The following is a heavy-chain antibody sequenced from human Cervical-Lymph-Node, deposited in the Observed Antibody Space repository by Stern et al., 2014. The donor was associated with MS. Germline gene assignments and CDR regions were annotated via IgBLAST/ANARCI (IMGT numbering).Heavy chain of an antibody. CDR2: INTDGSST. CDR1: GFTFSTYW. V-gene: IGHV3-74*01. CDR3: TRGTGHYDGWNY. D-gene: IGHD4-23*01. Sequence: EVQLVESGGGLVQPGGSLRLSCVASGFTFSTYWMHWVRQAPGKGLVWVSRINTDGSSTSYADSVEGRFTISRDNAKNTIYLQMHSLRAEDTAVYYCTRGTGHYDGWNYWGQGTLVTVSS. J-gene: IGHJ4*02.